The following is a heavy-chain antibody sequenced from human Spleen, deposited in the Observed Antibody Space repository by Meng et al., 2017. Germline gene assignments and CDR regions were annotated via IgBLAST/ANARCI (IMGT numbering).Heavy chain of an antibody. CDR2: IVVGSGNT. CDR3: ARDTTGHYYDSSGYLGGY. J-gene: IGHJ4*02. D-gene: IGHD3-22*01. CDR1: GFTFTSSA. Sequence: SVKVSCKASGFTFTSSAVQWVRQARGQRLEWIGWIVVGSGNTNYAQKFQERVTITRDMSTSTAYMELSSLRSEDTAVYYCARDTTGHYYDSSGYLGGYWGQGTLVTVSS. V-gene: IGHV1-58*01.